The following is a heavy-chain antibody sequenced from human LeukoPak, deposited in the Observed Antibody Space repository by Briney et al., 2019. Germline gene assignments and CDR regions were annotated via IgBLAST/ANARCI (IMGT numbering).Heavy chain of an antibody. V-gene: IGHV4-39*07. D-gene: IGHD5-18*01. CDR3: ARDLYSYGAFDI. Sequence: PSETLSLTCTVSGGSISSSSYYWGWIRQPPGKGLEWIGSIYHSGSTYYNPSLKSRVTISVDTSKNQFSLKLSSVTAADTAVYYCARDLYSYGAFDIWGQGTMVTVSS. J-gene: IGHJ3*02. CDR1: GGSISSSSYY. CDR2: IYHSGST.